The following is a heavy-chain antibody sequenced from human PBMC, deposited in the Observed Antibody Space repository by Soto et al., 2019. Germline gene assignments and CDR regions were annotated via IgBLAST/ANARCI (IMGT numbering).Heavy chain of an antibody. D-gene: IGHD6-13*01. J-gene: IGHJ6*02. CDR2: IYHSGST. CDR3: ARDDGVAAAGTGDYGMDV. CDR1: GGSISSSNW. V-gene: IGHV4-4*02. Sequence: SETLSLTCAVSGGSISSSNWWSWVRQPPGKGLEWIGEIYHSGSTNYNPSLKSRVTISVDKSKNQFSLKLSSVTAADTAVYYCARDDGVAAAGTGDYGMDVWGQGTTVTVSS.